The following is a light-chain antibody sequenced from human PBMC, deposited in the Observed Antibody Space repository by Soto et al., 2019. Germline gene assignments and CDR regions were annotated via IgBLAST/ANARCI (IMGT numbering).Light chain of an antibody. CDR1: SSNIGSNY. Sequence: QAVLTQPPSVSAAPGQKVTISCSGSSSNIGSNYVSWYQQLPGTAPKLLIYDNNERPSGIPDRFSGSKSGTSATLGITGLQTGDEADDYCATWDYSLSAGVFGGGTKVTVL. CDR2: DNN. CDR3: ATWDYSLSAGV. J-gene: IGLJ2*01. V-gene: IGLV1-51*01.